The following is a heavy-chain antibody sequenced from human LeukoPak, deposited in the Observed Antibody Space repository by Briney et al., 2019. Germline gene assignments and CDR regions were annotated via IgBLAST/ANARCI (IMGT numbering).Heavy chain of an antibody. V-gene: IGHV5-51*01. CDR3: ARRYCSSTTCRGDFDY. J-gene: IGHJ4*02. CDR2: IYPGDSDT. CDR1: GYSFTSYW. D-gene: IGHD2-2*01. Sequence: KSGESLKISCKGSGYSFTSYWIGWVRQMPGKGLEWMGIIYPGDSDTRYSPSFQGQVTISADKSINTAYLQWSSLKASDTAIYYCARRYCSSTTCRGDFDYWGQGTLVTVSS.